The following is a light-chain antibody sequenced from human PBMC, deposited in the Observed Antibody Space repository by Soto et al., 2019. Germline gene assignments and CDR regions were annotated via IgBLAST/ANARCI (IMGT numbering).Light chain of an antibody. Sequence: DIVMTQSPDSLAVSLGERATINCKSSQSVLHSSNTKNYLAWYQQKPGQPPKVLIYWASTRESGVPDRFSGSGSGTDFTRTISSLQAEDVAVYYCQQHFDPLPSTFGQGTKLEIK. CDR2: WAS. J-gene: IGKJ2*01. CDR1: QSVLHSSNTKNY. CDR3: QQHFDPLPST. V-gene: IGKV4-1*01.